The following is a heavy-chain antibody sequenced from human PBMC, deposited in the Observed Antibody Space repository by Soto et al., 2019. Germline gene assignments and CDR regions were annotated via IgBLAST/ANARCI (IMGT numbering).Heavy chain of an antibody. CDR2: INHSGGT. Sequence: SETLSLTCAVYGGSFSGYYWSWIRQPPGKGLEWIGEINHSGGTNYNPSLKSRVTISVDTSKNQFSLRLSSVTAADTAVYYCARRVGYYYGSGSYPTQYGMDAWGQGTTVTVSS. CDR3: ARRVGYYYGSGSYPTQYGMDA. CDR1: GGSFSGYY. J-gene: IGHJ6*02. V-gene: IGHV4-34*01. D-gene: IGHD3-10*01.